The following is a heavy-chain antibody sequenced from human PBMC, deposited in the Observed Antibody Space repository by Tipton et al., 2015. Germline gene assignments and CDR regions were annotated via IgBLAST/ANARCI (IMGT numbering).Heavy chain of an antibody. J-gene: IGHJ4*02. Sequence: GSLRLSCAASGFTFSSYWMSWVRQAPGKGLEWVANINQDGSEIYYVDSVKGRFTISRDNAKNSLYLQMNSLRAEDTAVYYCARVGCTNGVCYSDYWGQGTLVTVSS. V-gene: IGHV3-7*04. CDR1: GFTFSSYW. CDR2: INQDGSEI. D-gene: IGHD2-8*01. CDR3: ARVGCTNGVCYSDY.